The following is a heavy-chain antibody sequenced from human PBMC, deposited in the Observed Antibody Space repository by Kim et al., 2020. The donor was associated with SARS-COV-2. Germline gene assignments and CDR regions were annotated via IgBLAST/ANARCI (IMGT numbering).Heavy chain of an antibody. CDR3: AREGAGTSYYFDY. Sequence: GGSLRLSCAASGFTFGTYWMNWVRQPPGKGLVWVSRINRDESSTNYADSVKGRFTVSRDNAKNTVYLQMNSLRSEDTAVYYCAREGAGTSYYFDYWGQGTLVTVSS. CDR2: INRDESST. CDR1: GFTFGTYW. V-gene: IGHV3-74*01. J-gene: IGHJ4*02. D-gene: IGHD1-1*01.